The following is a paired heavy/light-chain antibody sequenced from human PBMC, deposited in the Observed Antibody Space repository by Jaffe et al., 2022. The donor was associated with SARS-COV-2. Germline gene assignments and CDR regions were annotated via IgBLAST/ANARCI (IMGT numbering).Light chain of an antibody. J-gene: IGLJ3*02. Sequence: SSELTQDPAVSVALGETVRITCQGDSLRRYSGSWFQQKSGQAPVLVFYGKNNRPSGIPDRFSGSTSGNTVSLTITGTQAEDEADYYCHSRDNSGTRRVFGGGTKLTVL. V-gene: IGLV3-19*01. CDR2: GKN. CDR3: HSRDNSGTRRV. CDR1: SLRRYS.
Heavy chain of an antibody. CDR2: ISGSSSYV. J-gene: IGHJ3*02. V-gene: IGHV3-11*06. Sequence: QVQLVESGGGLVEPGGSLRLSCAASGLTFSDSYMSWIRQAPGKGLEWVSSISGSSSYVYYADFVKGRFTISRDNAKNSLYLHISSLRAEDTAVYYCARDLTMVRGAFTGENAFDIWGQGTMVTVSS. D-gene: IGHD3-10*01. CDR3: ARDLTMVRGAFTGENAFDI. CDR1: GLTFSDSY.